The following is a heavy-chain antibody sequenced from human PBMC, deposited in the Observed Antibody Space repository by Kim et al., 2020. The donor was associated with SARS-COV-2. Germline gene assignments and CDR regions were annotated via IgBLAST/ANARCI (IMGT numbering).Heavy chain of an antibody. J-gene: IGHJ4*02. Sequence: PTLKSRVTISVDTSKTQFSLKLSSVTAADTAVYYCARHEAAWSGYGFFDYWGQGTLVTVSS. CDR3: ARHEAAWSGYGFFDY. V-gene: IGHV4-59*08. D-gene: IGHD5-12*01.